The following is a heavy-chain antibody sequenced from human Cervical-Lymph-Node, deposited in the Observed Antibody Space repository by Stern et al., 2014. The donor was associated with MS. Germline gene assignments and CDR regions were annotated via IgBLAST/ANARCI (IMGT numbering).Heavy chain of an antibody. Sequence: EMQLVESGGGLVKPGGSLRLSCAASGLTFSSHSMHWVRQAPGKGLEWVSSISSSSTFIFYADSVKGRSTISRDDAKNSLYLEMNSLRVEDTAVYYCASGGWGVWGQGTMVTVSA. J-gene: IGHJ3*01. CDR1: GLTFSSHS. CDR2: ISSSSTFI. CDR3: ASGGWGV. V-gene: IGHV3-21*01. D-gene: IGHD3-16*01.